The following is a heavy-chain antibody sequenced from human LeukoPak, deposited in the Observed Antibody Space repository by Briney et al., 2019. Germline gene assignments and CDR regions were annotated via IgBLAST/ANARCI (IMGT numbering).Heavy chain of an antibody. V-gene: IGHV3-30*18. CDR2: ISYDGSNK. D-gene: IGHD3-3*01. CDR3: AKVGRLRFLEWSRGYFDY. J-gene: IGHJ4*02. Sequence: GGSLRLSCAASGFTFSNAWMSWVRQAPGKGLEWVAVISYDGSNKYYADSVKGRFTISRDNSKNTLYLQMNSLRAEDTAVYYCAKVGRLRFLEWSRGYFDYWGQGTLVTVSS. CDR1: GFTFSNAW.